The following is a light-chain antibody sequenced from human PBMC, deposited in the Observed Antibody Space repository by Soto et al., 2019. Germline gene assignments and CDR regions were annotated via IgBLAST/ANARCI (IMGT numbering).Light chain of an antibody. CDR1: QSVSSSN. CDR3: QQYGSTPRT. CDR2: GAS. Sequence: EIVLTQSPGTLSLSPGERATLSCRASQSVSSSNLAWYQQKPGQAPRLLIYGASSRATGIPDRFSGSGSGTDFPLTISRLESEDFVVYYCQQYGSTPRTFGQGTKVEIK. J-gene: IGKJ1*01. V-gene: IGKV3-20*01.